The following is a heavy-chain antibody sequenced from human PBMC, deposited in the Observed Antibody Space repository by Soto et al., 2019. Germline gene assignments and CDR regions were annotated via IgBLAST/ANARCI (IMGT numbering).Heavy chain of an antibody. CDR1: GFSFSGYA. D-gene: IGHD3-10*01. J-gene: IGHJ6*02. CDR3: ARDGRFGELNYGMDV. Sequence: LRLSCAASGFSFSGYAMHWVRQAPGKGLEWVGVTSYDGSNKYYADSVKGRFTISRDNSKNTLYLQMNSLRAEDTALYYCARDGRFGELNYGMDVWGQGTTVTVSS. V-gene: IGHV3-30-3*01. CDR2: TSYDGSNK.